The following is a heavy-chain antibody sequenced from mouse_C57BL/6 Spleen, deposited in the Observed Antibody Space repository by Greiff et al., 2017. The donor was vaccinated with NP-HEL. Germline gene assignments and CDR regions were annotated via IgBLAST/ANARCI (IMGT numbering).Heavy chain of an antibody. CDR2: INPNNGGT. Sequence: VKPGASVKMSCKASGYTFTDYNMHWVKQSHGKSLEWIGYINPNNGGTSYNQKFKGKATLTVNKSSSTAYMELRSLTSEDSAVYYCARSGGNYVLFAYWGQGTLVTVSA. D-gene: IGHD2-1*01. CDR3: ARSGGNYVLFAY. CDR1: GYTFTDYN. J-gene: IGHJ3*01. V-gene: IGHV1-22*01.